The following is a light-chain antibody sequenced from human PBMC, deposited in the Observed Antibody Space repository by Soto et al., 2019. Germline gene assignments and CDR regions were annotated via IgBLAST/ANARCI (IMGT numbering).Light chain of an antibody. Sequence: DIQMTQSPSSLSASVGDRVTITCRASQGISYYLAWYQQKPGTVPKLLISAASTLQTGVPSRFSGGGSGTDFTLTISSLQPEDVATYYCQKYNSAPWTFGQGTKVEIK. CDR1: QGISYY. J-gene: IGKJ1*01. CDR2: AAS. V-gene: IGKV1-27*01. CDR3: QKYNSAPWT.